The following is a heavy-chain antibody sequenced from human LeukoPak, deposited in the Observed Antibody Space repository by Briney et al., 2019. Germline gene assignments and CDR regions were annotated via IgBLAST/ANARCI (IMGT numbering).Heavy chain of an antibody. Sequence: GGSLRLSCAASGFTFSGSDMNWVRQASGKGLEWVGRIRSKVNSYATAYAASVKGRFTISRDDSKNTAYLQMNSLKTEDTAVYYCTRQRWIVAADFDYWGQGTLVTVSS. CDR2: IRSKVNSYAT. V-gene: IGHV3-73*01. CDR1: GFTFSGSD. D-gene: IGHD1-26*01. CDR3: TRQRWIVAADFDY. J-gene: IGHJ4*02.